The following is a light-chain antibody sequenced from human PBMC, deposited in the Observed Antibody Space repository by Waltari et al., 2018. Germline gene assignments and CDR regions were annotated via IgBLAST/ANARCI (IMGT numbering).Light chain of an antibody. Sequence: EVVVTQFPDTLSLSPGETAPLSCRASQNVYHNIGWYQQKPGQPPRLLIYRASSRDTGVPARFSGSGSGTEFTLTINSLQSEDFAIYYCQQYNNWRTTFGQGTRVEI. CDR3: QQYNNWRTT. J-gene: IGKJ1*01. CDR1: QNVYHN. V-gene: IGKV3-15*01. CDR2: RAS.